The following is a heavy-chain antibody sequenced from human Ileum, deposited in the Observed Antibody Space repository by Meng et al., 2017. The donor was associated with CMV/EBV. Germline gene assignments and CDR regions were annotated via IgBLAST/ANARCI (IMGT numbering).Heavy chain of an antibody. D-gene: IGHD1-26*01. CDR3: TTGSTAVGY. CDR2: IRSKAYGGTT. CDR1: GFTFGDYA. J-gene: IGHJ4*02. V-gene: IGHV3-49*04. Sequence: GESLKISCTASGFTFGDYAMSWVRQASGKGLEWVGFIRSKAYGGTTEYAASVKGRFTISRDDSKSIAYLQMNSLKTEDTAVYYCTTGSTAVGYWGQGTLVTVSS.